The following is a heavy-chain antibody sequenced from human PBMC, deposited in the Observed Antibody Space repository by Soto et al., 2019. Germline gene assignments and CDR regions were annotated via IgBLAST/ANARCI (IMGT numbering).Heavy chain of an antibody. D-gene: IGHD2-2*01. J-gene: IGHJ4*02. CDR1: GYTFTSYW. Sequence: PGESLKISCKGSGYTFTSYWIAWVRQMPGKGLEWMGIIYPGDSDTRYSPSFQGQVTISADKSISTAYLQRSSLKASDTAMYYCARREGFGRTSSYEFDYWGQGTVVTVSS. CDR2: IYPGDSDT. V-gene: IGHV5-51*01. CDR3: ARREGFGRTSSYEFDY.